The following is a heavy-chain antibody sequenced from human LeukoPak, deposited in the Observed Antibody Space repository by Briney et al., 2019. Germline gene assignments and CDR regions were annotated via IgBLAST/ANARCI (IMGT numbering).Heavy chain of an antibody. V-gene: IGHV4-39*01. CDR1: GGSISSSSYY. Sequence: PSETLSLTCTVSGGSISSSSYYWGWIRQPPGKGLEWIGSIYYSGSTYYNPSLKSRVTISVDTSKNQFSLKLSSVTAADTAVYYCARRLQGPGLIRYYFDYWGQGTLVTVSS. CDR3: ARRLQGPGLIRYYFDY. CDR2: IYYSGST. J-gene: IGHJ4*02. D-gene: IGHD3-10*01.